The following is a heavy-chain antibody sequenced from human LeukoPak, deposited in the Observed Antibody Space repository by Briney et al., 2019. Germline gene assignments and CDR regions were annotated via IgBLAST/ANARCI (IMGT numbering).Heavy chain of an antibody. CDR3: AKAAAPGTKYYFDS. J-gene: IGHJ4*02. D-gene: IGHD6-6*01. Sequence: GGSLRLSCAASGFTFSGYAMGWVRQAPGKGLEWVSSISGSGSSTYYADSVKGRFTISRDSSKDTLYLQMNTLRAEDTALYYCAKAAAPGTKYYFDSWGQGTLVTVSS. CDR2: ISGSGSST. V-gene: IGHV3-23*01. CDR1: GFTFSGYA.